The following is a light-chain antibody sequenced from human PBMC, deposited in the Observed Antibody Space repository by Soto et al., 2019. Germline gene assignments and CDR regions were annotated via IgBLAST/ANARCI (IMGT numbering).Light chain of an antibody. CDR2: KAS. V-gene: IGKV1-5*03. CDR1: QSISSR. Sequence: STLAAALGKRVTSTSRASQSISSRLAWYQQKPGKAPQVLIYKASSLQSGVPSRFSGSGSGTDFTLTISSLQPEDFAPYYCQHTYSSPHPFGQGTKV. CDR3: QHTYSSPHP. J-gene: IGKJ1*01.